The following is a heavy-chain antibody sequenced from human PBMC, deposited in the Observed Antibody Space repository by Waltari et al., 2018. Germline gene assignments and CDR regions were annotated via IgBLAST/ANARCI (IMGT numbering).Heavy chain of an antibody. CDR1: GGSISSSSYY. J-gene: IGHJ4*02. CDR2: IYYSGTT. Sequence: QLQLQESGPGLVKPSETLSLTCTVSGGSISSSSYYWGWIRQPPGKGLEWIGSIYYSGTTDYSPSLKSRVTISVDPAKNQFSLKLSAGTAADTAVYYCARERGANWGGWGQGTLVTVSS. V-gene: IGHV4-39*07. CDR3: ARERGANWGG. D-gene: IGHD7-27*01.